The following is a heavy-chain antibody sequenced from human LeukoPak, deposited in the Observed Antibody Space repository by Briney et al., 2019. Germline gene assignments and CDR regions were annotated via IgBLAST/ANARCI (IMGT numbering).Heavy chain of an antibody. CDR3: ARGGYSKLYYYYYYMDV. CDR1: GASTSSSNYY. V-gene: IGHV4-39*07. Sequence: SETLSLTCAVSGASTSSSNYYWGWVRQSPGKGLEWIGEINHSGSTNYNPSLESRVTISVDTSKNQFSLKLSSVTAADTAVYYCARGGYSKLYYYYYYMDVWGKGTTVTVSS. J-gene: IGHJ6*03. D-gene: IGHD4-11*01. CDR2: INHSGST.